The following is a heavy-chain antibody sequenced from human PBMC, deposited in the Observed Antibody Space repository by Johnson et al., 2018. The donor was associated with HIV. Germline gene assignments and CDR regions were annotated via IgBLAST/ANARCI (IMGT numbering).Heavy chain of an antibody. CDR2: ISYDGSNK. V-gene: IGHV3-30*04. CDR1: GFTFSSYA. Sequence: QVQLVESGGGVVQPGRSLRLSCAASGFTFSSYAMHWVRQAPGKGLEWVAVISYDGSNKYYADSVKGRFTISRDNSKNTLYLQMNSLRAEDTAVYYCARRAIRDAFDIWGQGTMVTVSS. CDR3: ARRAIRDAFDI. J-gene: IGHJ3*02.